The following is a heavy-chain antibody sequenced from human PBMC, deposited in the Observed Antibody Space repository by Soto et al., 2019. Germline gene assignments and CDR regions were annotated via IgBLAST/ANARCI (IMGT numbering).Heavy chain of an antibody. Sequence: QVQLVESGGGVVQPGRSLRLSCAASGFTFSSYGMHWVRQAPGKGLEWVAVIWYDGSNKYYADSVKGRFTISSDNSKNTLQLHTTGPRAQHTAVYYWARLPTATPVFFDSCGPGPLVTGSS. J-gene: IGHJ4*02. CDR1: GFTFSSYG. V-gene: IGHV3-33*01. CDR2: IWYDGSNK. D-gene: IGHD4-17*01. CDR3: ARLPTATPVFFDS.